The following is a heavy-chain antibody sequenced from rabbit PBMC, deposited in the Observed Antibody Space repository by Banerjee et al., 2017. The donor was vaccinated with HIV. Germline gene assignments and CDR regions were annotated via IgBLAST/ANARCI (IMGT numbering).Heavy chain of an antibody. V-gene: IGHV1S21*01. CDR3: ARHFDGGYVGLYL. CDR1: GFDFNNFG. CDR2: IDFYDDRA. D-gene: IGHD1-1*01. Sequence: EQLVESGGGLVQPGGSLKLSCKASGFDFNNFGVSWVRQAPGKGLEWIGYIDFYDDRAYYANWAKGRFTVSKTSSTTMDLKMTSLTAADTATYFCARHFDGGYVGLYLWGPGTLVTVS. J-gene: IGHJ4*01.